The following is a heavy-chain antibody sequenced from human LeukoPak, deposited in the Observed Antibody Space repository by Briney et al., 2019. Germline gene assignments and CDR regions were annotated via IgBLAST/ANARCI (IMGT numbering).Heavy chain of an antibody. CDR2: ISRSGDYI. Sequence: PGGSLRLSCAASGFSFSSLAMSWVRQAPGKGPEWVSGISRSGDYIYYADSVKGRFTISRDNSKNTLYLQMNSLRAEDTAIYYCARPLMVRGDQRDYWGQGTLVTVSS. CDR1: GFSFSSLA. V-gene: IGHV3-23*01. D-gene: IGHD3-10*01. J-gene: IGHJ4*02. CDR3: ARPLMVRGDQRDY.